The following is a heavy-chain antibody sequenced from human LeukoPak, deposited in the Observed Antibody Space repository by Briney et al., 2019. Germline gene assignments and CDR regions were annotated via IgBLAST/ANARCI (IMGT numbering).Heavy chain of an antibody. CDR1: GFTFSSYW. D-gene: IGHD6-13*01. CDR2: LSGDGGTT. CDR3: ARGIASSRSVTIDL. J-gene: IGHJ4*02. V-gene: IGHV3-74*01. Sequence: PGGSLRLSCAASGFTFSSYWMHWVRQAPGKGLVWVARLSGDGGTTRHADSVKGRFTISRDNAKNTLYLQMNSLGVEDTALYYCARGIASSRSVTIDLWGQGTLVAVSS.